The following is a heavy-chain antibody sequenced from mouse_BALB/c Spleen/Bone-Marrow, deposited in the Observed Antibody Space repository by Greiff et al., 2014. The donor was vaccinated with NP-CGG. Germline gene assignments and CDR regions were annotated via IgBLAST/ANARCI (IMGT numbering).Heavy chain of an antibody. J-gene: IGHJ2*01. CDR3: ARWLLLDY. CDR2: IYPGTGST. D-gene: IGHD2-3*01. Sequence: LQQSGSELVRPGASVKLSCKASGYTFTSYWMHWVKQRPGQGLEWIGNIYPGTGSTNYDEKFKSKATLTVYTSSRTAYMQLSSLTSEDSAAYYCARWLLLDYWGQGTTLTVSS. V-gene: IGHV1S22*01. CDR1: GYTFTSYW.